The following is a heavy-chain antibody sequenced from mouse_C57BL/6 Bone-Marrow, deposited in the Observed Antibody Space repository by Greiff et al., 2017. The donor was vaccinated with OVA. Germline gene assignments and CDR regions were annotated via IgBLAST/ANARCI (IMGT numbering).Heavy chain of an antibody. D-gene: IGHD6-1*01. CDR3: ARVLCDLFDY. J-gene: IGHJ2*01. Sequence: EVKLVESGGGLVKPGGSLKLSCVASGFTFSSYAMSWVRQTPEKRLEWVATISDGGSYTYYPDNVKGRFTISRDNAKNNLYLQRSHLKSEDTAMYYCARVLCDLFDYWGQGTTLTVAS. CDR1: GFTFSSYA. CDR2: ISDGGSYT. V-gene: IGHV5-4*03.